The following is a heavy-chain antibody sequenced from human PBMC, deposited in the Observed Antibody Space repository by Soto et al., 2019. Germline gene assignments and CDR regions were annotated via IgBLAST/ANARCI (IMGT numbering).Heavy chain of an antibody. CDR1: GGSFSGYY. V-gene: IGHV4-34*01. D-gene: IGHD3-22*01. Sequence: KTLETLSLTCAVYGGSFSGYYWSWIRQPPGKGLEWIGEINHSGSTNYNPSLKSRVTISVDTSKNQFSLKLSSVTAADTAVYYCARGYDSSGYYDYWGQGTLVTVSS. CDR3: ARGYDSSGYYDY. CDR2: INHSGST. J-gene: IGHJ4*02.